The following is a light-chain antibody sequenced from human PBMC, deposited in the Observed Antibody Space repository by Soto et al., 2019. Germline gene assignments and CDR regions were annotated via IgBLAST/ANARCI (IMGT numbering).Light chain of an antibody. CDR2: WAS. CDR3: QQYYSPPWT. CDR1: QSVLHSSNNYNY. V-gene: IGKV4-1*01. J-gene: IGKJ1*01. Sequence: DIVMTQSPDSLAVSLGERATINCKSSQSVLHSSNNYNYLSWYQQRPGQPPKVLFYWASTRESGVPDRFSGSGSGTDFTLTISRLQAEDVAVYYCQQYYSPPWTFGQGTKVEIK.